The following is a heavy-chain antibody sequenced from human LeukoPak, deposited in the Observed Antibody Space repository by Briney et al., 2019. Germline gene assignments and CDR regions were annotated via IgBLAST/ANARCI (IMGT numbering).Heavy chain of an antibody. CDR2: IYWDDDN. V-gene: IGHV2-5*02. J-gene: IGHJ5*02. D-gene: IGHD3-10*01. Sequence: SGPTLVKPTQTLTLTCTFSGFSLSSSGVGVGWIRQPPGKALGWLAYIYWDDDNRYSPSLKTRLTVTKDTSKNEVVLTMTNMDPADTGTYFCAHRLVREGAWFDPWGQGTLVTVSS. CDR3: AHRLVREGAWFDP. CDR1: GFSLSSSGVG.